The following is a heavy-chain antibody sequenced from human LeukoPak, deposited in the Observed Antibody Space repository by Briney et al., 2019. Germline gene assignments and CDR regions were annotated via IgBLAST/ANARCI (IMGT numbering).Heavy chain of an antibody. CDR2: ISYDGNIK. D-gene: IGHD2-21*02. J-gene: IGHJ4*02. CDR1: GFSFTSYN. CDR3: ARGRGLGVTSTPVPFDY. Sequence: SGTSLRLSCAASGFSFTSYNFHWVRQAPGKGLKWLGFISYDGNIKYEDSVKGRFTISRDNSKNTLYLQMNSLRAEDTAFYYCARGRGLGVTSTPVPFDYWGQGILVTVSS. V-gene: IGHV3-30*03.